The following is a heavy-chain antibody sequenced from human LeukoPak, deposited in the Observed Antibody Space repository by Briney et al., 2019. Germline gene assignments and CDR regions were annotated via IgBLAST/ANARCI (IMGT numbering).Heavy chain of an antibody. CDR3: AGGARVYTSGWYGSRFDY. CDR1: GFTFSSYD. D-gene: IGHD6-19*01. V-gene: IGHV3-48*01. J-gene: IGHJ4*02. CDR2: ISSSSSTI. Sequence: PGGSLRLSCAASGFTFSSYDMYWVRQAPGKGLEWVSYISSSSSTIYYADSVKGRFTISRDNAKNSLYLQMNSLRAEDTAVYYWAGGARVYTSGWYGSRFDYWGQGTLVTVSS.